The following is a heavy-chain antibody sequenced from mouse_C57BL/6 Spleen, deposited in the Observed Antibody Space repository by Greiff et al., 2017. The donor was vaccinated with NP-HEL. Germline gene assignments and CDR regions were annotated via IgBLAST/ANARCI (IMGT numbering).Heavy chain of an antibody. V-gene: IGHV1-80*01. J-gene: IGHJ4*01. Sequence: VQLQQSGAELVKPGASVKISCKASGYAFSSYWMNWVKQRPGKGLEWIGQIYPGDGDTNYNGKFKGKATLTADKSSSTAYMQLSSLTSEDSAVYFCARSPYYDYDYYAMDYWGQGTSVTVSS. D-gene: IGHD2-4*01. CDR3: ARSPYYDYDYYAMDY. CDR2: IYPGDGDT. CDR1: GYAFSSYW.